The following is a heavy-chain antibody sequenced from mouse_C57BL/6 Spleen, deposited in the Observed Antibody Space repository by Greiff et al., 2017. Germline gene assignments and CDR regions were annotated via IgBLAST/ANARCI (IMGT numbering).Heavy chain of an antibody. J-gene: IGHJ4*01. CDR3: ARGTYYSKYRAMDY. CDR2: IYPASGST. V-gene: IGHV1-55*01. D-gene: IGHD2-5*01. CDR1: GYTFTSYW. Sequence: QVQLQQPGAELVKPGASVKMSCKASGYTFTSYWMPWVKQRPGQGLEWIGDIYPASGSTNYNEKFKSKATLTVDTSSSTAYMQLSSLTSEDSAVYYCARGTYYSKYRAMDYWGQGTSVTVSS.